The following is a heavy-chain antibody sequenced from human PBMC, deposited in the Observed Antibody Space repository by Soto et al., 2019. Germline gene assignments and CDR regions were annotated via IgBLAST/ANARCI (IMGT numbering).Heavy chain of an antibody. CDR3: AREVVTETTWESFDS. CDR1: GGGTLSNDA. CDR2: ISPFFGTT. J-gene: IGHJ4*02. Sequence: QVHLVQSGADGRKSGSSVRVSCTASGGGTLSNDAISWVRQAPGQGLEWLGRISPFFGTTDYSQSFQGRLTMTADASTGTVYMDLLSPKSDDTAVYYCAREVVTETTWESFDSWGQGTLVTVSS. V-gene: IGHV1-69*01. D-gene: IGHD2-21*02.